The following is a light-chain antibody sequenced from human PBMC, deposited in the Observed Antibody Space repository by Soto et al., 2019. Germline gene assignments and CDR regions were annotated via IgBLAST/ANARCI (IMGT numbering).Light chain of an antibody. CDR1: QSVSGNY. CDR2: GSS. J-gene: IGKJ2*01. Sequence: EIVLTQSPGTPSLSPGERATLSCRASQSVSGNYLAWYQQKPGQSPRLLIYGSSDRATGIPDRFSGSGSVTDFTLAITRVEPEDFAVYYCQQYGSSTPYTFGQGTKLVIK. V-gene: IGKV3-20*01. CDR3: QQYGSSTPYT.